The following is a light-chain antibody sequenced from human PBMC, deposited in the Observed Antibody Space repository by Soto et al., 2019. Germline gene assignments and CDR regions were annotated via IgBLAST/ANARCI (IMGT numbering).Light chain of an antibody. Sequence: EIVMTQSPATLSLSPGERATLSCRASQSVSNYLAWYQQKPGQAPRLLIYDASNRATGIPARFSGSGSGTEFTLTISGLQSEDFAVYYCQQHNNWPPWTFGQGTKVEIK. J-gene: IGKJ1*01. CDR1: QSVSNY. CDR3: QQHNNWPPWT. CDR2: DAS. V-gene: IGKV3-15*01.